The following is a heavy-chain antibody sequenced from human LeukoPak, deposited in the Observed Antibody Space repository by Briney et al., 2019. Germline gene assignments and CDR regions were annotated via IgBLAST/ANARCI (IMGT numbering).Heavy chain of an antibody. CDR2: ISPSGATI. D-gene: IGHD6-13*01. CDR1: GFTFSSHN. Sequence: GGSLRLSCAASGFTFSSHNMYWVRQAPGKGLDWVSYISPSGATIYYADSVKGRFTISRDNAKNSLFLQMNSLRVEDTAVFYCARDGFVGAADYWGQGTLVTVSS. CDR3: ARDGFVGAADY. J-gene: IGHJ4*02. V-gene: IGHV3-48*04.